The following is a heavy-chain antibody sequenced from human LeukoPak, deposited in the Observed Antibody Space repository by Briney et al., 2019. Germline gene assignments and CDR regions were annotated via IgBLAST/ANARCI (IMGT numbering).Heavy chain of an antibody. CDR2: IAYDGIKK. CDR1: GVSFSYYG. Sequence: GGSLRLSCAASGVSFSYYGMHWVRQAPGKGLEWVAVIAYDGIKKDYAASLKGRFTVSRDNSKNTLYLQMDSLRAEDTAVYYCAKDNRFVSGTFHYYYGMDFWGQGTTVTVSS. CDR3: AKDNRFVSGTFHYYYGMDF. D-gene: IGHD1-26*01. V-gene: IGHV3-30*18. J-gene: IGHJ6*02.